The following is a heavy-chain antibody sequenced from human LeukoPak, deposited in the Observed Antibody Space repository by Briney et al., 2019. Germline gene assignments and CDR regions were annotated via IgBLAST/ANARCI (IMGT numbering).Heavy chain of an antibody. CDR1: GFIFSSYA. V-gene: IGHV3-23*01. J-gene: IGHJ4*02. CDR2: ISGGGGTT. Sequence: GGSLRLSCAASGFIFSSYAMSWVRQAPGKGLEWVSAISGGGGTTYYADSVKGRFTISRDNSKHTLYLQMNSLRAEDTALYYCAKDLGYSNYGIDYWGQGTLVTVSS. D-gene: IGHD4-11*01. CDR3: AKDLGYSNYGIDY.